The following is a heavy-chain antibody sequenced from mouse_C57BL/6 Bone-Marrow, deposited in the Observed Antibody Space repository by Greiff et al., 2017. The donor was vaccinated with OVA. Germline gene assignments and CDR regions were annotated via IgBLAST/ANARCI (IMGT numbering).Heavy chain of an antibody. D-gene: IGHD1-1*01. CDR2: IYPGSGNT. CDR3: ARSPYYYGSAWFAY. J-gene: IGHJ3*01. CDR1: GYTFTDYY. V-gene: IGHV1-76*01. Sequence: VQLQQSGAELVRPGASVKLSCKASGYTFTDYYINWVKQRPGQGLEWIARIYPGSGNTYYNEKFKGKATLTAEKSSSTAYMQLSSLTSEASAVYFCARSPYYYGSAWFAYWGQGTLVTVSA.